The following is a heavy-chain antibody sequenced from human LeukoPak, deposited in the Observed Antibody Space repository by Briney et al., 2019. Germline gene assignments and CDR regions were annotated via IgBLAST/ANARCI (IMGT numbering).Heavy chain of an antibody. D-gene: IGHD2-2*01. V-gene: IGHV4-39*01. CDR1: GGSISSSSYY. CDR3: ASLNYCSSTSCYYVYPDY. Sequence: SETLSLTCTVSGGSISSSSYYWGWIRQPPGKGLEWIGSIYYSGSTYYNPSLKSRVTISVDTSKNQFSLKLSSVTAADTAVYYCASLNYCSSTSCYYVYPDYWGKGTLVTVSS. J-gene: IGHJ4*02. CDR2: IYYSGST.